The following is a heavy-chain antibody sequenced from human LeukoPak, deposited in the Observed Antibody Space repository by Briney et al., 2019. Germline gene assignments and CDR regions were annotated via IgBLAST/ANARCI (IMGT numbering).Heavy chain of an antibody. V-gene: IGHV3-48*01. CDR1: GFTFSSYS. D-gene: IGHD6-19*01. Sequence: GGSLRLSCAASGFTFSSYSMNWVRQAPGKGLEWVSYISSRSSSIYYADSVKGRFTISRDNSKNTLYLQMNSLRAEDTAVYYCARAEKIAVAGMGYYFDYWGQGTLVTVSS. J-gene: IGHJ4*02. CDR3: ARAEKIAVAGMGYYFDY. CDR2: ISSRSSSI.